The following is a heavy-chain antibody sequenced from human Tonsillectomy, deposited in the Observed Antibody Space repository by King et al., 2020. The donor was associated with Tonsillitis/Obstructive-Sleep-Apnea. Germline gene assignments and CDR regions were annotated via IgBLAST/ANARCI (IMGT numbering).Heavy chain of an antibody. CDR2: INSDGSST. J-gene: IGHJ6*03. D-gene: IGHD1-7*01. Sequence: VQLVESGGGLVQPGGSLRLSCAASGFTFSSYWMHGVRQAPGKGLVWVSRINSDGSSTSYADSVKGRFTLSRDNAKNTLYLQMNSLRAEDTAVYYCARDTELELRDYYYYYMDVWGKGTTVTVSS. CDR3: ARDTELELRDYYYYYMDV. CDR1: GFTFSSYW. V-gene: IGHV3-74*01.